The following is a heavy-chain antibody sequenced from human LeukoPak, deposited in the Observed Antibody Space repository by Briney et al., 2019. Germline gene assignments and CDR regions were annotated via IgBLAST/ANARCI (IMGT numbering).Heavy chain of an antibody. CDR3: AREHYYDSSGYYGVIDY. CDR1: GYSISSGYY. V-gene: IGHV4-38-2*02. D-gene: IGHD3-22*01. CDR2: IYHSGST. Sequence: SETLSLTCTVSGYSISSGYYWGWIRQPPGKGLEWIGSIYHSGSTYYNPSLKSRVTISVDTSKNQFSLKLSSVTAADTAVYYCAREHYYDSSGYYGVIDYWGQGTLVTVSS. J-gene: IGHJ4*02.